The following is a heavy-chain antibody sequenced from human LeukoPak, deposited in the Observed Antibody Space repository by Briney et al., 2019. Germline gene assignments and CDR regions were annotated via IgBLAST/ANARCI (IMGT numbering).Heavy chain of an antibody. V-gene: IGHV3-21*01. CDR1: GFTFSSYS. Sequence: GGSLRLSCAASGFTFSSYSMNWVRQAPGKGLEWVSSISSSSSYIYYADSVKGRFTISRDNAKNPLYLQMNSLRAEDTAVYYCARGIRNRYYFDYWGQGTLVTVSS. D-gene: IGHD1/OR15-1a*01. CDR3: ARGIRNRYYFDY. J-gene: IGHJ4*02. CDR2: ISSSSSYI.